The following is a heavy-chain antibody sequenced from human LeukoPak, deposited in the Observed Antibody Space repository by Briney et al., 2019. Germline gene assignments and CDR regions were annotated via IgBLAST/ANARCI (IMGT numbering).Heavy chain of an antibody. V-gene: IGHV3-23*01. CDR2: ISASGGSS. CDR1: GFTFSDCA. J-gene: IGHJ4*02. Sequence: GGSLRLSCAASGFTFSDCAMSWVRQAPGKGLEWVSAISASGGSSYYADSVRDRFTISRDNSKNMLYLKMSSLRAEDTAVYYCAKEMALGIAVAGFFDFWGQGTLVTVSS. D-gene: IGHD6-19*01. CDR3: AKEMALGIAVAGFFDF.